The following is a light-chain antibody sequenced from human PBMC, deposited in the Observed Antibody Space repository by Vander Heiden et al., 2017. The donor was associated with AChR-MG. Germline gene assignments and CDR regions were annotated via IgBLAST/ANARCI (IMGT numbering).Light chain of an antibody. CDR3: QQRSHWPPIT. CDR2: DAS. CDR1: QSVSTF. Sequence: DIVLTQSPATLSLSPRETATLSCRASQSVSTFLAWYQQKPGQAPRLLIEDASNRATGIPARFSGSGSGTDFTLTISNLEPEDFAVYFCQQRSHWPPITFGQGTRLEIK. J-gene: IGKJ5*01. V-gene: IGKV3-11*01.